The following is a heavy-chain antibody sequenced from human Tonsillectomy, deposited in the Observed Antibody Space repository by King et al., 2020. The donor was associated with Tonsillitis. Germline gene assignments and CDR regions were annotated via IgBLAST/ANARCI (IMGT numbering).Heavy chain of an antibody. Sequence: QLVQSGGGVVQPGKSLRLSCAASGFIFSSYTMHCVRQAPGKGLEWVAVISYDGSNKYYADSVKGRFTISRDNSKNTLYLQMNSLRAEDTALYYCAREYNWNYSYYYSLDVWGQGTTVTVSS. CDR2: ISYDGSNK. CDR1: GFIFSSYT. D-gene: IGHD1-7*01. V-gene: IGHV3-30-3*01. J-gene: IGHJ6*02. CDR3: AREYNWNYSYYYSLDV.